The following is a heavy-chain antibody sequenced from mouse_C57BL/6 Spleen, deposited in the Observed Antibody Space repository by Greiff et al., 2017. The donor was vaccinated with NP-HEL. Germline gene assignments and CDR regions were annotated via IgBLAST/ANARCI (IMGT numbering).Heavy chain of an antibody. Sequence: QVQLQQPGAELVKPGASVKVSCKASGYTFTSYWMHWVKQRPGQGLEWIGRIHPSDSDTNYNQKFKGKATLTVDKSSSTAYMQLSSLTSEDSAVYYCASIFYYYGSSPYYYAMDYWGQGTSVTVSS. V-gene: IGHV1-74*01. D-gene: IGHD1-1*01. CDR3: ASIFYYYGSSPYYYAMDY. CDR2: IHPSDSDT. CDR1: GYTFTSYW. J-gene: IGHJ4*01.